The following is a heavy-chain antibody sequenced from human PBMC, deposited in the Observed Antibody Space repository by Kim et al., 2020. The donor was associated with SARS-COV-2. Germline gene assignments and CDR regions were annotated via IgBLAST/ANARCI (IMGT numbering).Heavy chain of an antibody. J-gene: IGHJ6*02. D-gene: IGHD3-10*01. Sequence: GQYTISRDNAKNALYVQMNSLRAEDTAVYYCARDLYGSERYYYYGMDGWGQGTTVTVSS. V-gene: IGHV3-11*06. CDR3: ARDLYGSERYYYYGMDG.